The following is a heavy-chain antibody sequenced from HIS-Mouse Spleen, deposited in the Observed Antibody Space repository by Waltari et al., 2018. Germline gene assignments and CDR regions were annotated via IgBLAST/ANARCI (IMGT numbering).Heavy chain of an antibody. CDR1: GGSISSSSYY. Sequence: QLQLQESGPGLVKPSETLSLTCTVSGGSISSSSYYWGWIRQPPGKGLEWIGRIYYSGITYYDPALKSRVTISVDTSKNQFSLKLSSVTAADTAVYYCARDYGDNWFDPWGQGTLVTVSS. J-gene: IGHJ5*02. CDR2: IYYSGIT. D-gene: IGHD4-17*01. CDR3: ARDYGDNWFDP. V-gene: IGHV4-39*07.